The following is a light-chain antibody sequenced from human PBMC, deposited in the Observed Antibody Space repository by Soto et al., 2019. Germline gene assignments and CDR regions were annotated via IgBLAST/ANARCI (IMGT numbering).Light chain of an antibody. CDR3: QQFDNSQWT. V-gene: IGKV3-20*01. J-gene: IGKJ1*01. CDR1: QSVHSRY. CDR2: SAT. Sequence: LVLTQSPGTLSLSPGERATLSCWASQSVHSRYLSWYQQRVGQAPRLLIYSATTRATGIPDRFSGSGSGTDFTLTISKLEHEDFSVYYCQQFDNSQWTFGQGTKVEMK.